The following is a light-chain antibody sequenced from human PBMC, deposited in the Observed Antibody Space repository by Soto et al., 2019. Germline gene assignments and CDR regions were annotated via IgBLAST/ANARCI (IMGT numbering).Light chain of an antibody. V-gene: IGKV1-33*01. J-gene: IGKJ4*01. CDR1: HDVSRN. CDR3: QQYNSMLS. Sequence: DIQMTQSPSSLSASEGDRVTITCQSSHDVSRNLNWFQQKPGEAPQLLIYDEYNLVRGVPSRFSGSGSGTDVTLTSSSLQPEDVATYYCQQYNSMLSFGGGTEVEVK. CDR2: DEY.